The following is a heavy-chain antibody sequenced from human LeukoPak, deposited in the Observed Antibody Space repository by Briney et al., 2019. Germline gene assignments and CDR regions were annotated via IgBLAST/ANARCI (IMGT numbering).Heavy chain of an antibody. Sequence: ASVKVSCKASGYTFTGYHMHWVRQAPGQGLEWMGWINPNSGGTNYAQKFQGRVTMTRDTSISTAYMELSRLRSDDTAVYYCARVLRYFDWSIGYWGQGTLVTVSS. CDR3: ARVLRYFDWSIGY. V-gene: IGHV1-2*02. CDR1: GYTFTGYH. CDR2: INPNSGGT. D-gene: IGHD3-9*01. J-gene: IGHJ4*02.